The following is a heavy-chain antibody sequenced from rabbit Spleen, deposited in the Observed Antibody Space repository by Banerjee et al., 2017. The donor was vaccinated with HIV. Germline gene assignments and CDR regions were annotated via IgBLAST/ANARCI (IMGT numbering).Heavy chain of an antibody. Sequence: QSLEESGGDLVKPGASLTLTCTASGFSFSNSDYMCWVRQAPGKGLEWISCIAGSDSGFTYSATWAKGRFTISKTSSTTVTLQMTSLTVADTATYFCARGGYGGHIWAMGLWGQGTLVTVS. V-gene: IGHV1S40*01. CDR3: ARGGYGGHIWAMGL. D-gene: IGHD3-1*01. CDR1: GFSFSNSDY. CDR2: IAGSDSGFT. J-gene: IGHJ3*01.